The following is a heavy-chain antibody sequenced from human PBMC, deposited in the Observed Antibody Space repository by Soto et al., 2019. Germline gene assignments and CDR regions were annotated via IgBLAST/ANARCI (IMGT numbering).Heavy chain of an antibody. J-gene: IGHJ3*02. CDR1: GASTSFYS. V-gene: IGHV4-4*07. Sequence: PSETLSLTCNLSGASTSFYSWHWIRQPAGEGLEWIGRLDSSGTTRYKSSLQSRVTISVDTSKNQFSLKLSSVTAADTAVYYCARDQGRARSPHDAFDIWGQGTMVTVS. CDR3: ARDQGRARSPHDAFDI. CDR2: LDSSGTT. D-gene: IGHD1-26*01.